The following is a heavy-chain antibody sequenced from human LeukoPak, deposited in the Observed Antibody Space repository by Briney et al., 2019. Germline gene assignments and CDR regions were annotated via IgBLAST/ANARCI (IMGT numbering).Heavy chain of an antibody. J-gene: IGHJ6*02. V-gene: IGHV3-7*01. CDR3: ARGRNHYCSGGSCYSYYYYGIDV. CDR1: GFTFSSYW. Sequence: GGSLRLSCAASGFTFSSYWMSWVRQAPGKGLEWVANIKQDGSEKYYVDSVKGRFTISRDNAKNSLYLQMNSLRAEDTAVYYCARGRNHYCSGGSCYSYYYYGIDVWGQGTTATVSS. CDR2: IKQDGSEK. D-gene: IGHD2-15*01.